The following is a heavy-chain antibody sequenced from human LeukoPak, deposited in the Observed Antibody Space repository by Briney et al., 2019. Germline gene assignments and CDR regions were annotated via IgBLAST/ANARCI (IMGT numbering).Heavy chain of an antibody. D-gene: IGHD1-26*01. Sequence: GGSLRLSCAASGFTFSSYWMSWVRQAPGKGLEWVANIKQDGSEKYYVDSVKGRFTISRDNAKNSLYLQMNSLRAEDTAVYYCARAGDSGSYHPTPRAFDVWGQGTMVTVSS. J-gene: IGHJ3*01. CDR3: ARAGDSGSYHPTPRAFDV. V-gene: IGHV3-7*01. CDR1: GFTFSSYW. CDR2: IKQDGSEK.